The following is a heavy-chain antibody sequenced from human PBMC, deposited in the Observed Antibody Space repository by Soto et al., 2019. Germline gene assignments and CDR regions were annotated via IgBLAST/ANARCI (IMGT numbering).Heavy chain of an antibody. CDR1: GGLPRPGTSL. J-gene: IGHJ1*01. CDR3: ARDIVLGPPALKNLIAP. CDR2: IYFNGST. V-gene: IGHV4-61*01. Sequence: SGGLPRPGTSLLSWIRQDPGKGLEWIGYIYFNGSTNYNPSLKSRVTISMDTSKNQFSLRVTSVTAADTATYYCARDIVLGPPALKNLIAPWGQGTLVTVSS. D-gene: IGHD2-2*01.